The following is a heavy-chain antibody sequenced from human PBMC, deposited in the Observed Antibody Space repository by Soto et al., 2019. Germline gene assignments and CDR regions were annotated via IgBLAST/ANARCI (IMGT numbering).Heavy chain of an antibody. V-gene: IGHV6-1*01. Sequence: SLSLTCAISGDSVSSNSAAWNWIRQSPSRGLEWLGRTYYRSKWYNDYAVSVKSRITINPDTSKNQFSLQLNSVTPEDTAVYYCARDHIVVVPAAPPTYYYYGMDVWGQGTTVTVSS. D-gene: IGHD2-2*01. CDR3: ARDHIVVVPAAPPTYYYYGMDV. CDR1: GDSVSSNSAA. J-gene: IGHJ6*02. CDR2: TYYRSKWYN.